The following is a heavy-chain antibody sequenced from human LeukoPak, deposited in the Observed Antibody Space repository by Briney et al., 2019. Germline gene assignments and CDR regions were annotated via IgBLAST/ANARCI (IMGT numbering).Heavy chain of an antibody. CDR1: GGSISSYY. CDR3: ARGRRGGYNLRNFDY. D-gene: IGHD5-24*01. J-gene: IGHJ4*02. V-gene: IGHV4-59*12. Sequence: SETLSLTCTVSGGSISSYYWSWIRQPPGKGLEWIGYIYYSGSTNYNPSLKSRVTISVDTSKNQFSLKLSSVTAADTAVYYCARGRRGGYNLRNFDYWGQGTLVTVSS. CDR2: IYYSGST.